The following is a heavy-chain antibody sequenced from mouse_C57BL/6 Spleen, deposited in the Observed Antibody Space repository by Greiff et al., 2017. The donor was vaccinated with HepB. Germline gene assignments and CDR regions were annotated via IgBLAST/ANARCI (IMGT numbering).Heavy chain of an antibody. CDR2: IHPNSGST. Sequence: VQLQQPGAELVKPGASVKLSCKASGYTFTSYWMHWVKQRPGQGLEWIGMIHPNSGSTNYNEKFKSKATLTVDKSSSTAYMQLSSLTSGDSAVYYWAREEDYDGDWYFDVWGTGTTVTVSS. D-gene: IGHD2-4*01. CDR1: GYTFTSYW. V-gene: IGHV1-64*01. J-gene: IGHJ1*03. CDR3: AREEDYDGDWYFDV.